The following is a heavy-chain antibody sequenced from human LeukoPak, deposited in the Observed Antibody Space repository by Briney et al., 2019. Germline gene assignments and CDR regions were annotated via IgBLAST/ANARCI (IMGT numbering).Heavy chain of an antibody. D-gene: IGHD6-13*01. V-gene: IGHV3-30*18. Sequence: GRSLRLSCAASGFTFNSYGIHLVRQAPGRGLEWVALISYDGGTKYYSDSVKGRFTISRDNSKNTLYLQMNSLRTEDTAVYYCAKDKKYSSSWSAFDIRGQGTMVTVSS. CDR3: AKDKKYSSSWSAFDI. J-gene: IGHJ3*02. CDR1: GFTFNSYG. CDR2: ISYDGGTK.